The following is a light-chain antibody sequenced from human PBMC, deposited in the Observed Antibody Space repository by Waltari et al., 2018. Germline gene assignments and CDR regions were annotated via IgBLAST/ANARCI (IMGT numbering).Light chain of an antibody. J-gene: IGLJ3*02. CDR2: RSV. CDR1: SSTTGGNY. CDR3: VAWDDSLSGLWV. V-gene: IGLV1-47*01. Sequence: QSVLTQSPSAPGTPGQRVTISCSGSSSTTGGNYVYWTQQLPGTAPKLLIYRSVQRPSGVPARFSGSKSGTSASLAISGLRSEDEGDYYCVAWDDSLSGLWVFGGGTKLTVL.